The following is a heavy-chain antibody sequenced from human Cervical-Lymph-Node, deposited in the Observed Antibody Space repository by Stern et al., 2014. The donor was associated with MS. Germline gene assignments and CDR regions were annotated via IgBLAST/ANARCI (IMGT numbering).Heavy chain of an antibody. CDR2: IHHSGTT. Sequence: QLQLQESGPGLVKASGTLSLTCAVSGDSITSDTWWSWVRQPPRKGLEWIGEIHHSGTTNYNPSLESRLTISLDKSKNQFYLNLTSVTAADTAVYYCARASLGGYDWFDPWGQGTLVTVSS. CDR1: GDSITSDTW. CDR3: ARASLGGYDWFDP. D-gene: IGHD5-12*01. V-gene: IGHV4-4*02. J-gene: IGHJ5*02.